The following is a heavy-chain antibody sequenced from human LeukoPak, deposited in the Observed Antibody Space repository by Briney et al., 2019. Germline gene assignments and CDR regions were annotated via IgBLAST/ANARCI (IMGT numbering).Heavy chain of an antibody. CDR1: GFSITSGGLA. V-gene: IGHV2-5*01. Sequence: SGPTLVHPTGPLTLTCTCSGFSITSGGLAGGWIGQPPAKALEWVGHIEWNDDDYYNTFRRSRHNIMKDNDEKQVVLTMTNMDPVDTATYYCAHLTTSAYYYDYRGPGTLVTVSS. D-gene: IGHD1-1*01. CDR2: IEWNDDD. J-gene: IGHJ4*02. CDR3: AHLTTSAYYYDY.